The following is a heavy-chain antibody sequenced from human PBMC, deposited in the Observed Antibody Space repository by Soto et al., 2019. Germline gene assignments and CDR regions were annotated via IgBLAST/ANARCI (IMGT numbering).Heavy chain of an antibody. J-gene: IGHJ4*02. D-gene: IGHD4-17*01. CDR3: AKKGGGDYILGY. Sequence: QITLKESGPTLVKPTQTLTLTCTFSGFSLSTNGVGVGWIRQPPGKALEWLALIYWDDSKHYRPSLNSRLTITKDTSRNLVVLTMTNMDSVDTATYYCAKKGGGDYILGYGAQGTLVTVSS. V-gene: IGHV2-5*02. CDR2: IYWDDSK. CDR1: GFSLSTNGVG.